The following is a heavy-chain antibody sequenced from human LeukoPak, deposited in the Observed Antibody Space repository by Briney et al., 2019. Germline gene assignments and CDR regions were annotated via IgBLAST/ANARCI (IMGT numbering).Heavy chain of an antibody. CDR3: ARDWSSYYSTEYYFDY. J-gene: IGHJ4*02. V-gene: IGHV3-53*01. Sequence: GGSLRLSCAASGFTVSSHYMSWVRQAPGEGLEWVSVIYSGGNTKYADSVKGRFTISRDNAKNSLYLQMNSLRAEDTAVYYCARDWSSYYSTEYYFDYWGQGTLVTVSS. CDR1: GFTVSSHY. D-gene: IGHD3-10*01. CDR2: IYSGGNT.